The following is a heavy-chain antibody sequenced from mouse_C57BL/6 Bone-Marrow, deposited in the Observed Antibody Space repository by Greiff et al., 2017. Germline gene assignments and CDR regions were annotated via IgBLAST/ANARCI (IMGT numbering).Heavy chain of an antibody. CDR2: ISYDGSN. CDR3: ARGRFYYYGSTYYFDY. CDR1: GYSITSGYY. Sequence: EVKVEESGPGLVKPSQSLSLTCSVTGYSITSGYYWNWIRQFPGNKLEWMGYISYDGSNNYNPSLKNRISITRDTSKNQFFLKLNSVTTEDTATYYCARGRFYYYGSTYYFDYWGQGTTLTVSS. J-gene: IGHJ2*01. V-gene: IGHV3-6*01. D-gene: IGHD1-1*01.